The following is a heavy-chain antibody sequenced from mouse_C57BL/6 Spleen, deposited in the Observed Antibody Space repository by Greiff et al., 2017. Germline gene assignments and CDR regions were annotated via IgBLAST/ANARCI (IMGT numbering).Heavy chain of an antibody. CDR1: GYSFTGYY. CDR2: INPSTGGT. CDR3: ARYDYDAGFAY. J-gene: IGHJ3*01. V-gene: IGHV1-42*01. Sequence: EVKLQESGPELVKPGASVQISCKASGYSFTGYYMNWVKQSPEKSLEWIGEINPSTGGTTYNQKFKAKATLTVDKSSSTAYMQLKSLTSEDSAVYYCARYDYDAGFAYWGQGTLVTVSA. D-gene: IGHD2-4*01.